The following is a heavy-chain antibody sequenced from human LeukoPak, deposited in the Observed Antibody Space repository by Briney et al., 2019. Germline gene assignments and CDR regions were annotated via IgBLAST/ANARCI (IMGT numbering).Heavy chain of an antibody. CDR1: GYSISSGYY. D-gene: IGHD3-22*01. CDR3: ARHPLAGIVVVIPGGVDY. Sequence: SETLSLTCAVSGYSISSGYYWGWIRQPPGKGLEWIGSIYHSGSTYYNPSLKSRVTISVDTSKNQFSLKLSSVTAADTAVYYCARHPLAGIVVVIPGGVDYWGQGTLVTVSS. CDR2: IYHSGST. J-gene: IGHJ4*02. V-gene: IGHV4-38-2*01.